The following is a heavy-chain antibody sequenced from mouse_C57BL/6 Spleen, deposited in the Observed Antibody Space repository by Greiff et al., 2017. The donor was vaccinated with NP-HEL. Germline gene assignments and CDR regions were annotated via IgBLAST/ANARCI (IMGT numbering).Heavy chain of an antibody. J-gene: IGHJ1*03. CDR2: INPSSGYT. CDR1: GYTFTSYT. CDR3: ARSVTGSWYFDV. D-gene: IGHD4-1*01. V-gene: IGHV1-4*01. Sequence: QVQLQQSGAELARPGASVKMSCKASGYTFTSYTMHWVKQRPGQGLEWIGYINPSSGYTKYNQKFKDKATLTADKSSSTAYMQLSSLTSEDSAVYYCARSVTGSWYFDVWGTGTTGTVSS.